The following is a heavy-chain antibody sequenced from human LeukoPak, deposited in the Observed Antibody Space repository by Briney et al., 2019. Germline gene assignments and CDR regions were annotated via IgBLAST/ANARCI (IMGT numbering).Heavy chain of an antibody. Sequence: PSETLSLTCAVYGGSFSGYYWSWIRQPPGQGLEWIGEINHSGSTNYNPSLKSRVTISVDTSKNQFSLKLSSVTAADTAVYYCASSTWLSRPYFDSWGQGTLVTVSS. V-gene: IGHV4-34*01. J-gene: IGHJ4*02. D-gene: IGHD3-22*01. CDR3: ASSTWLSRPYFDS. CDR2: INHSGST. CDR1: GGSFSGYY.